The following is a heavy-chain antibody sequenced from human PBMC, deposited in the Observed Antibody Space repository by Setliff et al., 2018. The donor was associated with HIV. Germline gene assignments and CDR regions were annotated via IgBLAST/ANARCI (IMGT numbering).Heavy chain of an antibody. D-gene: IGHD5-18*01. CDR3: ARQKVGYSHGPGPDY. CDR1: GGTFSLHY. CDR2: INHSGGT. V-gene: IGHV4-34*01. J-gene: IGHJ4*02. Sequence: SETLSLTCAVSGGTFSLHYYTWIRQSPLRGLEWIGEINHSGGTRYNPSLESRVTISVDTSKNQFSLKLSSVTAADTAVYYCARQKVGYSHGPGPDYWGQGTLVTVSS.